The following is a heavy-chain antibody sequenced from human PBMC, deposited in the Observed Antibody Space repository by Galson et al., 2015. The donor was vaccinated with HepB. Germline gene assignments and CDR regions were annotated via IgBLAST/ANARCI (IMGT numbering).Heavy chain of an antibody. J-gene: IGHJ4*02. Sequence: SLRLSCAASGFTFSDYYMTWIRQVPGKGLEWISYISANTIYTNYAASVKGRFTISRDNVKNSVFLQMNSLRAEDAALYYCARVAHSDHGDHAHFDVWGRGTLVTVSS. CDR1: GFTFSDYY. D-gene: IGHD4-17*01. CDR3: ARVAHSDHGDHAHFDV. CDR2: ISANTIYT. V-gene: IGHV3-11*06.